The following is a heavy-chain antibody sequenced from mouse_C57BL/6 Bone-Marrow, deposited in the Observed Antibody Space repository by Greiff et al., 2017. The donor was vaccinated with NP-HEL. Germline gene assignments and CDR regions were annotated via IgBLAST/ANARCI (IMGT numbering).Heavy chain of an antibody. D-gene: IGHD2-13*01. V-gene: IGHV5-6*01. Sequence: EVKLVESGGDLVKPGGSLKLSCAASGFTFSSYGMSWVRQTPDKRLEWVATISSGGSYTYYPDSVKGRFTISRDNAKNTLYLQMSSLKSEDTAMYYCAREVRNFDYWGQGTTLTVSS. CDR2: ISSGGSYT. CDR3: AREVRNFDY. J-gene: IGHJ2*01. CDR1: GFTFSSYG.